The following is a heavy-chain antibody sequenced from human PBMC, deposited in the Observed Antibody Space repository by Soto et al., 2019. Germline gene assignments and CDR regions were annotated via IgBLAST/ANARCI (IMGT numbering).Heavy chain of an antibody. CDR2: VIPIFGTA. D-gene: IGHD3-22*01. J-gene: IGHJ6*02. CDR3: ARGDSSGYYTGGPYYYYYGMDV. CDR1: GGTFSSYA. Sequence: GASVKVSCKASGGTFSSYAISWVRQAPGQGLEWMGGVIPIFGTANYAQKFQGRVTITADESTSTAYMELSSLRSEDTAVYYCARGDSSGYYTGGPYYYYYGMDVWGQGTTVTVS. V-gene: IGHV1-69*13.